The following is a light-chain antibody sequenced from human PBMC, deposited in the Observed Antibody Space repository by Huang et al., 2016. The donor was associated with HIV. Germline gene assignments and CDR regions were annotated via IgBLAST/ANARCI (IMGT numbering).Light chain of an antibody. V-gene: IGKV1-33*01. CDR3: QQYDSLPRT. CDR2: DAA. CDR1: RHIYSY. Sequence: DIQMTQSPSSLSAFIGDRVTITCRASRHIYSYLNWYQHRPGKAPKLLIYDAANLEVGVPSRFSGSGSGRNFTHIISSLQPEDFATYYCQQYDSLPRTFGPGTKV. J-gene: IGKJ3*01.